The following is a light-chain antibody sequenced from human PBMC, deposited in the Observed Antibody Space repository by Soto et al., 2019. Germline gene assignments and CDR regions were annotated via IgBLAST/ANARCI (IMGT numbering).Light chain of an antibody. CDR1: QTISSW. CDR3: QHCNSYSEA. J-gene: IGKJ1*01. V-gene: IGKV1-5*03. CDR2: KAS. Sequence: DIQITQSPSTQSGSIGDRVTITCRASQTISSWLAWYQQKPGKAPKLLIYKASTLKSGVPSRFSGSGSGTEFTLTISSLQPDDFATYYCQHCNSYSEAFGQGTKVDIK.